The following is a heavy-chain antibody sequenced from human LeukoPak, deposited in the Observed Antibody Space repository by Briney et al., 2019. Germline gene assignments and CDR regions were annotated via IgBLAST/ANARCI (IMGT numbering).Heavy chain of an antibody. D-gene: IGHD5-24*01. CDR2: IFYSGNT. Sequence: SETLSLTCTVSGASISSYYWSWPRQPPGKGLEWIGHIFYSGNTNYNPSLKSRVTISVDTSKNQFSLNLSSVTPADTAAYFCAKGDGYNRYWGQGTLVTVSS. J-gene: IGHJ4*02. CDR3: AKGDGYNRY. V-gene: IGHV4-59*01. CDR1: GASISSYY.